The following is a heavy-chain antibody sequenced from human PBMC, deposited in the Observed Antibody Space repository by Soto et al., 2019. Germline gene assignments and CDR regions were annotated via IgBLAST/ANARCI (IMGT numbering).Heavy chain of an antibody. Sequence: SETRSLTCAVYGGSFSGYYWTWIRQPPGTGLEWIGEINHSGSTNYNPSLKSRITINPDTSNNQLSLQLNSVTPDDTAVYYCARLIGNSWLDSWGQGILVTVSS. CDR2: INHSGST. CDR1: GGSFSGYY. V-gene: IGHV4-34*01. D-gene: IGHD2-8*01. J-gene: IGHJ5*01. CDR3: ARLIGNSWLDS.